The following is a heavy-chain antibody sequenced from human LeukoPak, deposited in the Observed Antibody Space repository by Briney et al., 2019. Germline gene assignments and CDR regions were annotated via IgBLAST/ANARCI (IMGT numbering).Heavy chain of an antibody. CDR1: GFTFSSYS. J-gene: IGHJ4*02. CDR2: ISSSSSYI. V-gene: IGHV3-21*01. CDR3: ARDEDLDTPEYYSDY. D-gene: IGHD5-18*01. Sequence: GGALRLSCAASGFTFSSYSMNWVRQAPGKGLEWVSSISSSSSYIYYADSVKGRFTISRDNAKNSLYLQMNSLRAEDTAVYYCARDEDLDTPEYYSDYCGQGTLVTVSS.